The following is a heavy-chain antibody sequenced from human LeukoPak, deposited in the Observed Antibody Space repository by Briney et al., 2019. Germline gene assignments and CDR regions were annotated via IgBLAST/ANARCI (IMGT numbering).Heavy chain of an antibody. D-gene: IGHD6-6*01. Sequence: PEGSLRLSCAASGFTFSNYAMSWVRQAPGKGLEWVSAISDSGRDTYYADSVKGRFIISRDNSKNTLYLQMNSLRAEDAAVYYCAKRVPYSSSSVYFDYWGQGTLVTVSS. CDR3: AKRVPYSSSSVYFDY. V-gene: IGHV3-23*01. J-gene: IGHJ4*02. CDR2: ISDSGRDT. CDR1: GFTFSNYA.